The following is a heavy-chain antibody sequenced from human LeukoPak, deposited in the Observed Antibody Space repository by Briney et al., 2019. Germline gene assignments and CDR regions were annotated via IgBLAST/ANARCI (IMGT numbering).Heavy chain of an antibody. V-gene: IGHV3-23*01. CDR1: GFTFSSYW. J-gene: IGHJ4*02. CDR3: AKRFIAARGYFY. D-gene: IGHD6-6*01. CDR2: ISGSGGST. Sequence: PGGSLRLSCAASGFTFSSYWMHWVRQAPGKGLEWVSAISGSGGSTYYADSVKGRFTISRDNSKNTLYLQMNSLRAEDTAVYYCAKRFIAARGYFYWGQGTLVTVSS.